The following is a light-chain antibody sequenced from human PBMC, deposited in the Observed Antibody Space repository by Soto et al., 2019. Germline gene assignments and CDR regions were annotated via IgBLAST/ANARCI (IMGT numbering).Light chain of an antibody. Sequence: DIPLTQSPSTLSASVGDRVTITCRASQNVNSWVAWYQQKPGKAPKFLIYDASNLESGVPSRFSGRGSGTEFTLTISNLQPDDFATYYCQRYKSNSRTFGQGTRV. CDR3: QRYKSNSRT. V-gene: IGKV1-5*01. CDR2: DAS. CDR1: QNVNSW. J-gene: IGKJ1*01.